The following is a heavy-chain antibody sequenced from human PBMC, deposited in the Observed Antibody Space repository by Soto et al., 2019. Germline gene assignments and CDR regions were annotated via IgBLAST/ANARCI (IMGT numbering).Heavy chain of an antibody. CDR1: RGTFSSYA. J-gene: IGHJ4*02. Sequence: SVKVSCKASRGTFSSYAISWVRQAPGQGLEWMGGIIPIFGTANYAQKFQGRVTITADESTSTLYLQMNSLRAEDTAVYYCAKDRLRFLEWLLFDYWGQGTLVTVSS. CDR2: IIPIFGTA. V-gene: IGHV1-69*13. D-gene: IGHD3-3*01. CDR3: AKDRLRFLEWLLFDY.